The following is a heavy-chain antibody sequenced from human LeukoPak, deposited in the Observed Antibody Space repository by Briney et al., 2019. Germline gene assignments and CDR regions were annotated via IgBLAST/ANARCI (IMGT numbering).Heavy chain of an antibody. V-gene: IGHV3-23*01. Sequence: PGGSLRLSCAASGFTFSSSVVSWVRQAPGKGLEWVSSIGGRGGSTYRADSVKGRFTISRDNSKSTLYLQMNSLRAEDTAVYYCARDQYWGQGTLVTVSS. CDR1: GFTFSSSV. CDR2: IGGRGGST. CDR3: ARDQY. J-gene: IGHJ4*02.